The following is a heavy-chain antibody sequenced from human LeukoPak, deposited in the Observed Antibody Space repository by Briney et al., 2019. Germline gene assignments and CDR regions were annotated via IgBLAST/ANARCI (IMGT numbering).Heavy chain of an antibody. V-gene: IGHV3-11*04. CDR3: ARDNWNFVYYYYYGMDV. CDR2: ISSSGSTI. Sequence: GGSLRLSCAASGFTFSDYYMSWIRQAPGKGLEWVSYISSSGSTIYYADSVKGRFTISRDNAKNSLYLQMNSLRAEDTAVYYCARDNWNFVYYYYYGMDVWGQGTTVTVSS. D-gene: IGHD1-7*01. CDR1: GFTFSDYY. J-gene: IGHJ6*02.